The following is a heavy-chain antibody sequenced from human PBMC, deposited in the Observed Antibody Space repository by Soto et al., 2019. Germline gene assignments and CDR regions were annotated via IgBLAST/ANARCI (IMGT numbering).Heavy chain of an antibody. D-gene: IGHD2-21*02. CDR1: GGTFSSYT. CDR3: ARDDGLAYCGGDCYS. Sequence: QVQLVQSGAEVKKPGSSVKVSCKASGGTFSSYTISWVRQAPGQGLEWMGRIIPILGIANYAQKFQGRVTINADKSKSTAYMELSSLRSEDTAVYYCARDDGLAYCGGDCYSWGQGTLVTVSS. CDR2: IIPILGIA. J-gene: IGHJ4*02. V-gene: IGHV1-69*02.